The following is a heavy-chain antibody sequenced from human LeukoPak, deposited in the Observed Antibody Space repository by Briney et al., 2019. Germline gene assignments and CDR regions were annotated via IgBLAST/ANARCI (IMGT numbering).Heavy chain of an antibody. Sequence: GSLRLSCAASGFTFSSYAMSWVRQAPGKGLEWVSAISGSGGSTYYADSVKGRFTISRDNAKNSLYLQMNSLRAEDTAVYYCARAGIPNYYYYYMDVWGKGTTVTVSS. J-gene: IGHJ6*03. CDR3: ARAGIPNYYYYYMDV. CDR2: ISGSGGST. CDR1: GFTFSSYA. D-gene: IGHD5-18*01. V-gene: IGHV3-23*01.